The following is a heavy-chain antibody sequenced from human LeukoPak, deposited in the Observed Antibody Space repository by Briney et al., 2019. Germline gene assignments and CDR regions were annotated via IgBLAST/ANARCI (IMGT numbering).Heavy chain of an antibody. CDR2: IKQDGSEK. V-gene: IGHV3-7*01. CDR3: ARDNGVVHGVYYMDV. D-gene: IGHD3-3*01. Sequence: GGSLRLSCAASGFTFSNYWMTWVRQAPGKGLEWVADIKQDGSEKLYVNSVRGRFTTSRDNAKMSLFLQMNSLRAEDTAVYYCARDNGVVHGVYYMDVWGKGTTVTVS. CDR1: GFTFSNYW. J-gene: IGHJ6*03.